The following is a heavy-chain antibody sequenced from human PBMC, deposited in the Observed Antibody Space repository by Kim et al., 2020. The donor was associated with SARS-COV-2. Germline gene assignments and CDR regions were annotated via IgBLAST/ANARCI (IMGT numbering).Heavy chain of an antibody. J-gene: IGHJ6*02. CDR3: ARHQPKREHYYGIPPENSYYYGMDV. V-gene: IGHV4-59*08. CDR2: IYYSGST. Sequence: SETLSLTCTVSGGSISSYYWSWIRQPPGKGLEWIGYIYYSGSTNYNPSLKSRVTISVDTSKNQFSLKLSSVTAADTAVYYCARHQPKREHYYGIPPENSYYYGMDVWGQGTTVTVSS. CDR1: GGSISSYY. D-gene: IGHD3-10*01.